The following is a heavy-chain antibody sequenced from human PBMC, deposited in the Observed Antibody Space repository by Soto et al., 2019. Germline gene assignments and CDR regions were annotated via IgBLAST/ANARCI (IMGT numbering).Heavy chain of an antibody. Sequence: PSETLSLTCTVSGGSISSGDYYWSWIRQPPGKGLECIGYIYYSGSTYYNPSLKSRVIISVDTSKNQFSLKLSSVTAADTAVYYCARWLGYGPHFDYWGQGTLVTVPQ. CDR2: IYYSGST. CDR1: GGSISSGDYY. D-gene: IGHD5-12*01. V-gene: IGHV4-30-4*01. CDR3: ARWLGYGPHFDY. J-gene: IGHJ4*02.